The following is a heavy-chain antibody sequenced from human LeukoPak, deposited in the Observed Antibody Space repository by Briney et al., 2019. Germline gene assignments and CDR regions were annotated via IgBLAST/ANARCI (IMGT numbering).Heavy chain of an antibody. CDR3: ARGQQLVPQDYYYYGMDV. Sequence: ASVKVSCKASGYTFTSYGISWVRQAPGQGLEWMGWSSAYNGNTNYAQKLQGRVTMTRNTSISTAYMELSSLRSEDTAVYYCARGQQLVPQDYYYYGMDVWGQGTTVTVSS. CDR1: GYTFTSYG. D-gene: IGHD6-13*01. CDR2: SSAYNGNT. V-gene: IGHV1-18*01. J-gene: IGHJ6*02.